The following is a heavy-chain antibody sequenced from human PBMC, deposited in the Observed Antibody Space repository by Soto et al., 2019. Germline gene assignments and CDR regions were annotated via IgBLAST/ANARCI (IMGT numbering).Heavy chain of an antibody. CDR3: VRAALGTTRRYFDY. D-gene: IGHD1-1*01. V-gene: IGHV3-72*01. Sequence: GGSLRLSCAASGFTFSDHYMDWVRQAPGKGLEWVARIRNKANSYSTKYAASVNGRFSISRDDSADLVHLEMSGLRTDDTAVFYCVRAALGTTRRYFDYWGQGVLVTVSS. J-gene: IGHJ4*02. CDR2: IRNKANSYST. CDR1: GFTFSDHY.